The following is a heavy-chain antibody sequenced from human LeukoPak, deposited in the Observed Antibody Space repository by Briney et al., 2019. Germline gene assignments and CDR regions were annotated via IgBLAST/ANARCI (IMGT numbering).Heavy chain of an antibody. D-gene: IGHD5-12*01. J-gene: IGHJ6*04. V-gene: IGHV3-48*03. CDR2: ISSSGSTI. CDR3: ARENSAYYSALDV. Sequence: GRSLRLSCAASGFTFSSYEMDWVRPAPGKGLEWVSYISSSGSTIYYADSVKGRFTISRDNAKNSLYLQMNSLRAEDTAVYYCARENSAYYSALDVWGKGTTVTISS. CDR1: GFTFSSYE.